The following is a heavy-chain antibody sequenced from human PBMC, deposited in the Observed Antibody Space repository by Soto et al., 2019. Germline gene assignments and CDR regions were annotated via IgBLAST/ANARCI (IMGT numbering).Heavy chain of an antibody. CDR3: AKGYCTNGVCYGYYYYGMDV. Sequence: EVQLVESGGGLVKPGGSLRLSCAASGFTFSSYSMNWVRQAPGKGLEWVSSISSSSSYIYYADSVKGRLTISRDNAKNSLYLQMNSLRAEDTAVYYCAKGYCTNGVCYGYYYYGMDVWGQGTTVTVSS. CDR1: GFTFSSYS. J-gene: IGHJ6*02. D-gene: IGHD2-8*01. V-gene: IGHV3-21*01. CDR2: ISSSSSYI.